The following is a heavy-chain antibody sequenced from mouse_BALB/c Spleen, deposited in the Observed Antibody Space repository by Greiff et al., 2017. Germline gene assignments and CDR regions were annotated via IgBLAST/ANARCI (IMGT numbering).Heavy chain of an antibody. CDR1: GFTFSSFG. V-gene: IGHV5-17*02. D-gene: IGHD2-4*01. Sequence: EVQRVESGGGLVQPGGSRKLSCAASGFTFSSFGMHWVRQAPEKGLEWVAYISSGSSTIYYADTVKGRFTISRDNPKNTLFLQMTSLRSEDTAMYYCARVDYDDAMDYWGQGTSVTVSS. CDR3: ARVDYDDAMDY. J-gene: IGHJ4*01. CDR2: ISSGSSTI.